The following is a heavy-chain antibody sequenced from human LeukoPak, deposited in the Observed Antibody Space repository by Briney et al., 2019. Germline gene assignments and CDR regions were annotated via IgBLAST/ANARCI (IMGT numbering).Heavy chain of an antibody. CDR1: AFTFSNYA. Sequence: GGSLRLSCSASAFTFSNYAMHWVRQAPGKGLQYVSGISTNGGSTYYADSVKGRFSISRDNSKNTLYLQMSSLRAEDTAVYYCVLGSSGFLAPGYFDSWGQGTLVTVSS. V-gene: IGHV3-64D*09. D-gene: IGHD3-22*01. CDR3: VLGSSGFLAPGYFDS. CDR2: ISTNGGST. J-gene: IGHJ4*02.